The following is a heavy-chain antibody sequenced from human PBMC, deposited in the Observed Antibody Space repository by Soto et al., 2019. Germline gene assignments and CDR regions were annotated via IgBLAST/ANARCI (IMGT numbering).Heavy chain of an antibody. CDR1: GGTFSSYA. Sequence: ASVKVSCKASGGTFSSYAISWVRQAPGQGLEWMGGIIPIFGTANYAQKFQGRVTITADESTSTAYMELSSLRSEDTAVYYCAKQLGGLASYYDFWSGYSGWFDPWGQGTLVTVSS. CDR2: IIPIFGTA. D-gene: IGHD3-3*01. V-gene: IGHV1-69*13. CDR3: AKQLGGLASYYDFWSGYSGWFDP. J-gene: IGHJ5*02.